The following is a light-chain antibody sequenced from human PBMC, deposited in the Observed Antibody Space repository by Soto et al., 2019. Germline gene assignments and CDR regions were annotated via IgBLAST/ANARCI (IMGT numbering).Light chain of an antibody. CDR2: QVS. J-gene: IGKJ1*01. V-gene: IGKV2-30*01. Sequence: DVVMTQSPLSLPVTLGQPASISCRSSQGLVDTDGNTYLNWFQQRPGQSPRRLISQVSNRDSGVXDXSSGSGSATDFTLKISRVEAEDVGVSFCMQGTRWPWTFGQGTKVEIK. CDR3: MQGTRWPWT. CDR1: QGLVDTDGNTY.